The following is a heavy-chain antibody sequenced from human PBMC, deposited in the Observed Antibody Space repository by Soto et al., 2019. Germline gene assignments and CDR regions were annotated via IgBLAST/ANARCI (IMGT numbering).Heavy chain of an antibody. CDR1: GFTFSNFW. CDR2: IYSDGSGT. Sequence: GGSLRLSCAASGFTFSNFWMHWVRQAPGKGLVWVSRIYSDGSGTMYADSVKGRFTISRDNAKSTLFLQMNSLRAEDTAVYYCATLNSFGSDYWGRGTLVTVSS. CDR3: ATLNSFGSDY. D-gene: IGHD5-18*01. J-gene: IGHJ4*02. V-gene: IGHV3-74*03.